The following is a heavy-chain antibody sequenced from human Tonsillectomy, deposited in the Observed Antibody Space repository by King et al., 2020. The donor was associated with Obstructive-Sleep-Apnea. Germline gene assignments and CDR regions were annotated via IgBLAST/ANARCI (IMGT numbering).Heavy chain of an antibody. CDR1: GFTFGAYA. V-gene: IGHV3-49*03. Sequence: VQLVESGGDLVQPGRSLRLSCTTSGFTFGAYALSWFRQAPGRGLEWVAFIRSKGNGGTRDYAASERGRFTISRDDSKSIAYLQMNNVKTEDTAVYLCGRDVSDSSGFYYPGPIEYWGQGTLVTVSS. CDR3: GRDVSDSSGFYYPGPIEY. D-gene: IGHD3-22*01. J-gene: IGHJ4*02. CDR2: IRSKGNGGTR.